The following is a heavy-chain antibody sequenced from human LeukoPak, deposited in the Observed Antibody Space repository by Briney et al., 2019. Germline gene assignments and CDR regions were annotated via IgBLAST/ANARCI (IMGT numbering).Heavy chain of an antibody. CDR1: VEPFSNYF. CDR2: INHSGST. V-gene: IGHV4-34*01. CDR3: ARGLGQYDY. J-gene: IGHJ4*02. Sequence: SETLSLTCAVYVEPFSNYFWSWIRQSPGKGLEWIGEINHSGSTNYNSSLTSRVTISVDTSKNQFSLNLRFMTAADTAIYYCARGLGQYDYWGQGTLVTVSS. D-gene: IGHD5-24*01.